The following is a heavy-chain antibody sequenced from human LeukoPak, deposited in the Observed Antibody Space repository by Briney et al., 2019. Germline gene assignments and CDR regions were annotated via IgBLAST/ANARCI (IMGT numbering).Heavy chain of an antibody. D-gene: IGHD2-2*02. CDR1: GFTFSSYS. J-gene: IGHJ4*02. Sequence: GGSLRLSFAASGFTFSSYSMNWVRQAPGKGLEWVSSISSSSSYIYYADSVKGRFTISRDNAKNSLYLQMNSLRAEDTAVYYCARGSLGYCSSTSCYRGDYWGQGTLVTVSS. CDR3: ARGSLGYCSSTSCYRGDY. CDR2: ISSSSSYI. V-gene: IGHV3-21*01.